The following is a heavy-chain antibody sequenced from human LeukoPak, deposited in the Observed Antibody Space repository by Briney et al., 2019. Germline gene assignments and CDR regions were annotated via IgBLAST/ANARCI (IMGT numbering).Heavy chain of an antibody. CDR3: ARHQDYYDSSGYFLDY. J-gene: IGHJ4*02. D-gene: IGHD3-22*01. V-gene: IGHV5-10-1*01. CDR2: IDPSDSYT. CDR1: GYSFTSYW. Sequence: GESLKISCKGSGYSFTSYWISWVRQMPGKGLEWMGRIDPSDSYTNYSPSFQGHVTISADKSISTAYLQWSSLKASDTAMYYCARHQDYYDSSGYFLDYWGQGTLVTVSS.